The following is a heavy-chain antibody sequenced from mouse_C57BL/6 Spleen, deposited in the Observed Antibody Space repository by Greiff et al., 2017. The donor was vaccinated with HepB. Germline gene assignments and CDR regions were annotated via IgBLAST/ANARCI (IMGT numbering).Heavy chain of an antibody. CDR1: GYTFTSYW. J-gene: IGHJ3*01. Sequence: QVQLQQPGAELVRPGTSVKLSCKASGYTFTSYWMHWVKQRPGQGLEWIGVIDPSDSYTNYNQKFKGKATLTVDNSSSPAYMQLSSLTYEDSAVFYCARSIGVLQCQFAYWGQGALVTVSA. CDR2: IDPSDSYT. CDR3: ARSIGVLQCQFAY. V-gene: IGHV1-59*01. D-gene: IGHD6-1*01.